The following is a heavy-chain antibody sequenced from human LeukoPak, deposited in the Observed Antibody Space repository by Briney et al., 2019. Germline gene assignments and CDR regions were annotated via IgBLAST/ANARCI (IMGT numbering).Heavy chain of an antibody. V-gene: IGHV3-48*03. CDR3: ASSVLHADAFDI. Sequence: GGSLRLSCAASGFSVSSNYVSWVRQAPGKGLEWVSYISSSGSTIYYADSVKGRFTISRDNAKNSLYLQMNSLRAEDTAVYYCASSVLHADAFDIWGQGTLVTVSS. J-gene: IGHJ3*02. CDR1: GFSVSSNY. CDR2: ISSSGSTI.